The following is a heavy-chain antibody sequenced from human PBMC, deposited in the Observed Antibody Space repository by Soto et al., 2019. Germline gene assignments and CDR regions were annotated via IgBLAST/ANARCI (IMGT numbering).Heavy chain of an antibody. CDR2: IDPSDSYT. CDR3: ARHLAPNSGSSSFDY. J-gene: IGHJ4*02. V-gene: IGHV5-10-1*01. Sequence: LGESLKISCKGSGYTFTSYWISWVRQMPGKGLEWMGRIDPSDSYTNYSPSFEGHVTISADKSISTAYLQWSSLRASDTAIYYCARHLAPNSGSSSFDYWGQGTLVTVSS. CDR1: GYTFTSYW. D-gene: IGHD5-12*01.